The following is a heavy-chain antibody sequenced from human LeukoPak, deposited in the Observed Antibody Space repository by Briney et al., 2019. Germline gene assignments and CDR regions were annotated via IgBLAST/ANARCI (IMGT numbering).Heavy chain of an antibody. CDR1: GGSISSGSYY. J-gene: IGHJ4*02. CDR3: ARNIKLRYCSSTSCYLEAGGAEY. Sequence: SETLSLTCTVSGGSISSGSYYWSWIRQPAGKGLEWIGRIYTSGSTCYNPSLKSRVTISVDTSKNQFSLKLSSVTAADTAVYYCARNIKLRYCSSTSCYLEAGGAEYWGQGTLVTVSS. V-gene: IGHV4-61*02. CDR2: IYTSGST. D-gene: IGHD2-2*01.